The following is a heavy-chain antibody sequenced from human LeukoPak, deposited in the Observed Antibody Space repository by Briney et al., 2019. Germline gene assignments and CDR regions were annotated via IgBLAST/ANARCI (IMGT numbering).Heavy chain of an antibody. Sequence: SETLSLTCAVYGGSFSGYYWSWIRLPPGKGLEWIGEINHSGSTNCNPSLKSRVTISVDTSKNQFSLKLSSVTAADTAVYYRARGSGPYAEYFQHWGQGTLVTVSS. V-gene: IGHV4-34*01. CDR1: GGSFSGYY. CDR2: INHSGST. D-gene: IGHD6-19*01. CDR3: ARGSGPYAEYFQH. J-gene: IGHJ1*01.